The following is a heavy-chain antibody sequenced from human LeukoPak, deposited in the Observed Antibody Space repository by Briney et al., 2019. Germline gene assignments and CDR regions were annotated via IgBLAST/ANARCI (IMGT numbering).Heavy chain of an antibody. CDR1: GFTFSGSA. CDR3: TRLAGYCSSTSCLPS. V-gene: IGHV3-73*01. CDR2: IRSKANSYAT. Sequence: GGSLRLSCAASGFTFSGSAMHWVRQASGKGLEWVGRIRSKANSYATAYAASVKGSFTSSGDDSKNTAYLQMNSLKTEDTAVYYCTRLAGYCSSTSCLPSWGQGTLVTVSS. D-gene: IGHD2-2*01. J-gene: IGHJ4*02.